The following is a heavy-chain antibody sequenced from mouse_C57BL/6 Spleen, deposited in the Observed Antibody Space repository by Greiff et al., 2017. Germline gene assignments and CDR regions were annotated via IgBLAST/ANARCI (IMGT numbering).Heavy chain of an antibody. V-gene: IGHV5-6*01. Sequence: EVKLVESGGDLVKPGGSLKLSCAASGFTFSSYGMSWVRQTPDKRLEWVATISSGGSYTYYPDSVKGRFTISRDNAKNTLYLQMSSLKSEDTAMYYCARFITTVVEYFDYWGQGTTLTVSS. CDR2: ISSGGSYT. J-gene: IGHJ2*01. D-gene: IGHD1-1*01. CDR3: ARFITTVVEYFDY. CDR1: GFTFSSYG.